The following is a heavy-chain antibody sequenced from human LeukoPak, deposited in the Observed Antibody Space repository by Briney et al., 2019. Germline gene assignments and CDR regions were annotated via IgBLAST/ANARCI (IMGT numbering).Heavy chain of an antibody. CDR1: GGTFSSYA. Sequence: SVKVSCKASGGTFSSYAISWVRQAPGQGLEWMGGIIPIFGTANYAQKFQGRVTITADKSTSTAYMELSSLRSEDTAVYYCARSIVVVPAASPGHYYMDVWGKGTTVTVSS. V-gene: IGHV1-69*06. CDR2: IIPIFGTA. CDR3: ARSIVVVPAASPGHYYMDV. J-gene: IGHJ6*03. D-gene: IGHD2-2*01.